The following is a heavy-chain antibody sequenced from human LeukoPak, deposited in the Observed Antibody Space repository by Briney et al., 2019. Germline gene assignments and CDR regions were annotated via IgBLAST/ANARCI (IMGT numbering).Heavy chain of an antibody. CDR3: AKWAVGDSSGYYYGY. V-gene: IGHV3-23*01. J-gene: IGHJ4*02. D-gene: IGHD3-22*01. CDR1: GFTFSSYA. Sequence: GGSLRLPCAASGFTFSSYAMSWVRQAPGKGLEWVSAISGSGSSTYYADSVKGRFTISRDNSKNTLYLQMNSLRAEDTAVYYCAKWAVGDSSGYYYGYWGQGTLVTVSS. CDR2: ISGSGSST.